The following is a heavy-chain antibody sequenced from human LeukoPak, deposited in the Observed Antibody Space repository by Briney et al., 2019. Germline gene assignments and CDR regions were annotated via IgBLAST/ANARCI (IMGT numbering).Heavy chain of an antibody. Sequence: GGSLRLSCAASGFTFSSYGMHWVRQAPGKGLEWVAVIWYDGSNKYYADSVKGRFTISGDNSKNTLYLQMNSLRAGDTAVYYCARDNQWGVLWFGEPVPPDYWGQGTLVTVSS. J-gene: IGHJ4*02. CDR2: IWYDGSNK. V-gene: IGHV3-33*01. CDR3: ARDNQWGVLWFGEPVPPDY. D-gene: IGHD3-10*01. CDR1: GFTFSSYG.